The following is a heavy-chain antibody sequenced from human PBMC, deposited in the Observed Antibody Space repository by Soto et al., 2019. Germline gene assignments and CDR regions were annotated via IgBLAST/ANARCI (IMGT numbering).Heavy chain of an antibody. D-gene: IGHD3-10*01. CDR2: IGTAGDT. V-gene: IGHV3-13*01. J-gene: IGHJ6*03. CDR3: ARTAMVRGPFSYYYYYMDV. Sequence: PGGSLRLSCAAAGFTFSSYDMHWVLQATGKGLEWVSAIGTAGDTYYPGSVKGRFTISRENAKNSLYLQMNSLRAGDTAVYYCARTAMVRGPFSYYYYYMDVWGKGTTVTVSS. CDR1: GFTFSSYD.